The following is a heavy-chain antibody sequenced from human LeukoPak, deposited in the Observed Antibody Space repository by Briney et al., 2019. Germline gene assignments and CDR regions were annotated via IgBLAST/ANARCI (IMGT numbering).Heavy chain of an antibody. CDR1: GYTFRKHG. V-gene: IGHV1-18*01. CDR2: ISGDNANT. CDR3: ARADYSNSSIGLEY. D-gene: IGHD3-22*01. Sequence: ASVKVSCKASGYTFRKHGISWVRQAPGQGLEWMGWISGDNANTNYAQNLQGRVTMTTDTSTSTAYMEVRSLRADDTAVYYCARADYSNSSIGLEYWGQGTLVTVST. J-gene: IGHJ4*02.